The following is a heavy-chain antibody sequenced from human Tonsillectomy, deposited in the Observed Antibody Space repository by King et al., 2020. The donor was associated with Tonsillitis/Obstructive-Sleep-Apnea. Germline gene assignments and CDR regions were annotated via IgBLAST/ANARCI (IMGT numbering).Heavy chain of an antibody. D-gene: IGHD2-2*01. Sequence: VQLVESGGGLVQPGGSLRLSCAASGFTFSSYAMSWVRQAPGKGLEWVSAVSGSGGSTYYADSVKGRFTISRDNSKNTLYLQMNSLRAEATAVYYCAKDRYCSSTSCYGFSYYMDVWGKGTTVTVSS. CDR2: VSGSGGST. V-gene: IGHV3-23*04. CDR3: AKDRYCSSTSCYGFSYYMDV. CDR1: GFTFSSYA. J-gene: IGHJ6*03.